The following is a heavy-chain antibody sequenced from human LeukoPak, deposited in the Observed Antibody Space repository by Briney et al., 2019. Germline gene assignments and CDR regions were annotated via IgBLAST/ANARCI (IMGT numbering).Heavy chain of an antibody. CDR3: ARVGLWQWAIDY. CDR1: GGSISSGSYY. D-gene: IGHD6-19*01. Sequence: TTSETLSLTCTVSGGSISSGSYYWSWIRQPAGKGLEWIGRIYTSGSTNYNPSLKSRVTISVDTSKNQFSLKLSSVTAADTAVYYCARVGLWQWAIDYWGQGTLVTVSS. V-gene: IGHV4-61*02. CDR2: IYTSGST. J-gene: IGHJ4*02.